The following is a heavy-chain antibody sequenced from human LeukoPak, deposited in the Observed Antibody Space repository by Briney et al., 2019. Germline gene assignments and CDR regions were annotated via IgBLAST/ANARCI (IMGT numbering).Heavy chain of an antibody. CDR3: AKAPGITMGWFDP. V-gene: IGHV3-9*01. CDR1: GFTFDDYA. Sequence: PTGGSLRLSCVASGFTFDDYAMHWVRQVPGKGLEWVSGISWDNRDTSYAASVEGRFTISRDNAKSSLYLQMNSLRDEDTALYYCAKAPGITMGWFDPWGQGTLVTVSA. J-gene: IGHJ5*02. D-gene: IGHD3-10*01. CDR2: ISWDNRDT.